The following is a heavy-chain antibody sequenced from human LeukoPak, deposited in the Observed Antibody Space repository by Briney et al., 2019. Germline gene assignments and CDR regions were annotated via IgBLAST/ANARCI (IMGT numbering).Heavy chain of an antibody. CDR3: ARRPNDY. CDR1: GFTFSSYS. J-gene: IGHJ4*02. V-gene: IGHV3-48*01. Sequence: GGSLRLSCAASGFTFSSYSMIWVRQAPGKGLEWVSYISNSSSTIYYADSVKGRFTISRDNAKNSLYLQMNSLRAEDTAVYYCARRPNDYWGQGTLVTVSS. CDR2: ISNSSSTI.